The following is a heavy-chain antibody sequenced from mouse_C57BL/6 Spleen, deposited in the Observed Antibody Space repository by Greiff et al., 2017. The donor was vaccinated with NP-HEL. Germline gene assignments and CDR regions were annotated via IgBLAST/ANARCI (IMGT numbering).Heavy chain of an antibody. CDR3: ARHRDYGSSFFFDY. CDR2: ISSGGSYT. Sequence: EVQRVESGGDLVKPGGSLKLSRAASGFTFSSYGMSWVRQTPDKRLEWVATISSGGSYTYYPDSVKGRFTISRDNAKNTLYLQMSSLKSEDTAMYYCARHRDYGSSFFFDYWGQGTTLTVSS. V-gene: IGHV5-6*01. CDR1: GFTFSSYG. J-gene: IGHJ2*01. D-gene: IGHD1-1*01.